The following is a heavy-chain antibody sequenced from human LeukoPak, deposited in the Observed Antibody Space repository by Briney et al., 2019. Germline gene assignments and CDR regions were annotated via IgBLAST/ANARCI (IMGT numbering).Heavy chain of an antibody. CDR2: INWNGGST. CDR3: ASSKRAAVAGSYDY. Sequence: GGSLRLSCAASGFTFDDYGMSWVRQAPGKGLEWVSGINWNGGSTGYADSVKGRFTISRDNAKNSRYLQMNSLRAEDTALYYCASSKRAAVAGSYDYWGQGTLVTVSS. CDR1: GFTFDDYG. D-gene: IGHD6-19*01. V-gene: IGHV3-20*04. J-gene: IGHJ4*02.